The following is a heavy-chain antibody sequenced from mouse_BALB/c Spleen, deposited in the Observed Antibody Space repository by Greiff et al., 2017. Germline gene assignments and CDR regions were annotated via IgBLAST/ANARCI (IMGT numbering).Heavy chain of an antibody. V-gene: IGHV5-9-4*01. CDR1: GFTFSSYA. CDR2: ISSGGSYT. Sequence: EVQGVESGGGLVKPGGSLKLSCAASGFTFSSYAMSWVRQSPEKRLEWVAEISSGGSYTYYPDTVTGRFTISRDNSKNTLYLEMSSLKSEDTAMYYCTRDAVTTVYFDYWGQGTTLTVSS. J-gene: IGHJ2*01. D-gene: IGHD1-1*01. CDR3: TRDAVTTVYFDY.